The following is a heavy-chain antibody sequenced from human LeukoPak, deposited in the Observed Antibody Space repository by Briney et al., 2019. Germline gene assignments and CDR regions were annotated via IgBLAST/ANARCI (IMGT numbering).Heavy chain of an antibody. Sequence: GGSLRLSCAASGFTFSNYRMHWVRQAPWKGLVWVSHINSDGTTTNYADSVKGRFTISRDNAKNTLYLQMNSLRAEDTALYYCARDGKGTVTNTFDCWGQGTLVTVSS. CDR3: ARDGKGTVTNTFDC. J-gene: IGHJ4*02. D-gene: IGHD4-17*01. CDR1: GFTFSNYR. CDR2: INSDGTTT. V-gene: IGHV3-74*01.